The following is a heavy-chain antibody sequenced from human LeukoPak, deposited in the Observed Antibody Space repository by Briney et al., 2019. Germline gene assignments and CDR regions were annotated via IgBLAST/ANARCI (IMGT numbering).Heavy chain of an antibody. CDR2: ISFDGSNK. J-gene: IGHJ3*02. V-gene: IGHV3-30*18. Sequence: PGGSLRLSCAVSGFTFSSYAVHWVRQAPGKGLEWVAVISFDGSNKYYADSVKGRFTISRDNSKNALYLQMNSLRADDTAVYYCAKDGVRGALDAFDIWGQGTMVTVSS. CDR3: AKDGVRGALDAFDI. D-gene: IGHD1-26*01. CDR1: GFTFSSYA.